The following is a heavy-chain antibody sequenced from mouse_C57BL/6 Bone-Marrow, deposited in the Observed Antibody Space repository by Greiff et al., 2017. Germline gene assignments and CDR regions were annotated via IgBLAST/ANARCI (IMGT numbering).Heavy chain of an antibody. CDR3: ARRDGTGEFAY. Sequence: QVQLQQSGAELARPGASVKLSCKASGYTFTSYGISWVKQRTGQGLEWIGEIYPRSGNTYYNEKFKGKATLTADKSSSTAYMELRSLTSEDSAVYFCARRDGTGEFAYGGQGTLVTVSA. CDR2: IYPRSGNT. CDR1: GYTFTSYG. J-gene: IGHJ3*01. D-gene: IGHD4-1*01. V-gene: IGHV1-81*01.